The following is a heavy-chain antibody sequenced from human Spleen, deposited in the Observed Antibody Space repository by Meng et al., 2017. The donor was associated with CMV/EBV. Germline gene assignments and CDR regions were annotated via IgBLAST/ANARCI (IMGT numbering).Heavy chain of an antibody. CDR3: ARSDFWSGYYCFDQ. J-gene: IGHJ4*02. Sequence: SDGAVSSGSYYGSWIRQPPEKGLEWIGYIYYTRSTNYNPSLRSRVTMSVETSRNQFSLKLSSVTAADTAAYYCARSDFWSGYYCFDQWGQGTLVTVSS. V-gene: IGHV4-61*01. D-gene: IGHD3-3*01. CDR2: IYYTRST. CDR1: DGAVSSGSYY.